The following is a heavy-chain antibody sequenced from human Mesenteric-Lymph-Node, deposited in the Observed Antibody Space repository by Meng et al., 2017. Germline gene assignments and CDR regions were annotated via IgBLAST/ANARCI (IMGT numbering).Heavy chain of an antibody. CDR2: IYWDNDR. V-gene: IGHV2-5*02. CDR3: AHRGSSTWNVFDY. CDR1: GLSLSSSGGG. D-gene: IGHD2-2*01. Sequence: PWRCSGPTLAQPTQPLTLTCTFSGLSLSSSGGGVGWIRQPPGKALEWLGIIYWDNDRRYSESLKRRLTITKDTSKNQVVLTMTNMDPADTATNYCAHRGSSTWNVFDYWGQGTLVTVSS. J-gene: IGHJ4*02.